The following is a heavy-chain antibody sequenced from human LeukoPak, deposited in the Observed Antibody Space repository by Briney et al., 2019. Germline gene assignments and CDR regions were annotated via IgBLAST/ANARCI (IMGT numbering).Heavy chain of an antibody. CDR1: GYTLTELS. Sequence: ASVRVSCKVSGYTLTELSMHWVRQPPGKGLEGMGGFDPEDGETIYAQKFQGRVTMTEDTSTDTSYMELSSLRSEDTAVYYCAFAPRIEGVYYYGMDVWGKGTTVTVSS. D-gene: IGHD1-26*01. V-gene: IGHV1-24*01. CDR3: AFAPRIEGVYYYGMDV. J-gene: IGHJ6*04. CDR2: FDPEDGET.